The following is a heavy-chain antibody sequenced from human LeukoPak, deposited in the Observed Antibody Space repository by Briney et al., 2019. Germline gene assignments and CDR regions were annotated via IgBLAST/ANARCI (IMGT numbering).Heavy chain of an antibody. Sequence: PGGSLILSCAASGFTFRNYVMHCLRQAPGKGLEWVAVISEDGSNIHYADSLSGRFTISRDNSNNTVHLQMNSLRAEDTAIYYCAKDRETTASGTFDSSGQGTLGTVSS. J-gene: IGHJ4*02. CDR3: AKDRETTASGTFDS. CDR2: ISEDGSNI. V-gene: IGHV3-30*18. D-gene: IGHD6-13*01. CDR1: GFTFRNYV.